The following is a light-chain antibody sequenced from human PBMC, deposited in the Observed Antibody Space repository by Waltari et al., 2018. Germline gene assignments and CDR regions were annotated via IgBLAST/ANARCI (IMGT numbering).Light chain of an antibody. CDR2: GTS. V-gene: IGKV3D-15*01. Sequence: CRARHGLRSNFAWFQPKPGHPPKLLNYGTSTRGTGSPARFSGSGSGTDFSLTISSLQPEDFATYYCQQYYYWPWTFCQGTKVETK. CDR1: HGLRSN. J-gene: IGKJ1*01. CDR3: QQYYYWPWT.